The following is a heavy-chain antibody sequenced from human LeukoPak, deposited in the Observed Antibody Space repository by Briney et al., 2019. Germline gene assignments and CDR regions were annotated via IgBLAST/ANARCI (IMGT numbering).Heavy chain of an antibody. Sequence: ASVKVSCKASGYTFTSYDINWVRQAPGQGLEWMGWISAYNGNTNYAQKLQGRVTMTTDTSTSTAYMELRSLRSDDTAVYYCARDPSLPMYYYYGMDVWGQGTTVTVSS. V-gene: IGHV1-18*01. J-gene: IGHJ6*02. CDR1: GYTFTSYD. CDR2: ISAYNGNT. CDR3: ARDPSLPMYYYYGMDV.